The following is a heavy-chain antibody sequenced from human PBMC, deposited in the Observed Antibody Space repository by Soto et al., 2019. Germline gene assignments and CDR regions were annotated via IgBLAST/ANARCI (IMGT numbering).Heavy chain of an antibody. V-gene: IGHV4-59*01. CDR3: ARANDEYSSSWYLY. J-gene: IGHJ4*02. CDR1: GGSISSYY. D-gene: IGHD6-13*01. Sequence: SETLSLTCTVSGGSISSYYWSWIRQPPGKGLEWIGYIYYSGSTNYNPSLKSRVTISVDTSKNQFSLKLSSVTAADTAVYYCARANDEYSSSWYLYWGQGTLVTVSS. CDR2: IYYSGST.